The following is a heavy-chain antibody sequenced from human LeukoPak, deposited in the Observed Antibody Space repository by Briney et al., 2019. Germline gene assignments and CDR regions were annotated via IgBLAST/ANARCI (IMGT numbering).Heavy chain of an antibody. J-gene: IGHJ4*02. V-gene: IGHV3-7*03. CDR2: INHDGREN. CDR3: ARDRTGSY. Sequence: GGSLRLSCAASGFTFSSYWMSWIRQAPGMGLEWVANINHDGRENYYVGSVKGRFIISRDNAKSPLYLQMNSLRGEDTAIYYCARDRTGSYWGQGTVVTVSS. D-gene: IGHD1-1*01. CDR1: GFTFSSYW.